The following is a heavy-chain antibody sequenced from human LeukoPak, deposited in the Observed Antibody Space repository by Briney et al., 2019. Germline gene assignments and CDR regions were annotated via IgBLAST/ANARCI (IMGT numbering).Heavy chain of an antibody. CDR3: ARRNILTEGEAFDI. CDR1: GGSISSYY. Sequence: SETLSLTCTISGGSISSYYWTWIRQPPGSGLEWIGFIYNARSTNYNPSLKSQVTISFDTSKNQFSLKLNSVTAADTAVYYCARRNILTEGEAFDIWGQGTMVTVSS. CDR2: IYNARST. V-gene: IGHV4-59*08. D-gene: IGHD3-9*01. J-gene: IGHJ3*02.